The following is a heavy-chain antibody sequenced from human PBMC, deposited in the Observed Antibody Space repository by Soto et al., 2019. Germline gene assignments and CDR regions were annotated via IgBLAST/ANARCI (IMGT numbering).Heavy chain of an antibody. CDR2: IIPLFGTT. D-gene: IGHD6-13*01. J-gene: IGHJ5*02. V-gene: IGHV1-69*01. CDR3: ARAAIHGSSWYFWFDP. CDR1: GGTFSRHA. Sequence: QVQLVQSGSEVKMPGSSVKVSCTTSGGTFSRHAINWVRQAPGQELEWMGGIIPLFGTTNYAQKFEGRVTFSADESTSTAYRELSSLTSGDSAVYYCARAAIHGSSWYFWFDPWGQGTLVTVSS.